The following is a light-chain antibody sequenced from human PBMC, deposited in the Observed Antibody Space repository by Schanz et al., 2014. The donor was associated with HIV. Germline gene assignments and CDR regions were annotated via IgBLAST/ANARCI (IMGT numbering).Light chain of an antibody. CDR3: SSYADNNNPHVV. CDR1: SSDVGGYNY. V-gene: IGLV2-8*01. CDR2: DVS. Sequence: QSALTQPASVSGSPGQSITISCTGTSSDVGGYNYVSWYQQHPGKAPKLMIYDVSKRPSGVPDRFSGSKSDNTASLTISGLQVEDEADYYCSSYADNNNPHVVFGGGTKLTVL. J-gene: IGLJ2*01.